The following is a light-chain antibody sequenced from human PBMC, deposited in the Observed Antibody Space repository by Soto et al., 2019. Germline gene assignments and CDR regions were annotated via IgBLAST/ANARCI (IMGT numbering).Light chain of an antibody. CDR3: SSYTNSNTRV. CDR2: QVS. CDR1: SSDVGGYTY. Sequence: QSVLTQPASVSGSPGQSITISCTGTSSDVGGYTYVSWYQQHPGKAPKLMIYQVSNRPSGVSNRFSGSKSGNTASLTISGLQTDDEADYYCSSYTNSNTRVFGGGTKLTVL. J-gene: IGLJ3*02. V-gene: IGLV2-14*01.